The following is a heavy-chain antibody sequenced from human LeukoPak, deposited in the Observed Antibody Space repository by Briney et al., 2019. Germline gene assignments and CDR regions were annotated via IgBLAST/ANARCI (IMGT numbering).Heavy chain of an antibody. Sequence: GGSLRLSCAASGVTFSNYGIHWVRQAPGKGLEWVAFVRYDGSNKFYADSVKGRFTISRDNSKNTLYLQMDSLRAEDTAVYYCARARGAFDIWGQGTMVTVSS. J-gene: IGHJ3*02. CDR1: GVTFSNYG. CDR2: VRYDGSNK. CDR3: ARARGAFDI. V-gene: IGHV3-30*02. D-gene: IGHD3-10*01.